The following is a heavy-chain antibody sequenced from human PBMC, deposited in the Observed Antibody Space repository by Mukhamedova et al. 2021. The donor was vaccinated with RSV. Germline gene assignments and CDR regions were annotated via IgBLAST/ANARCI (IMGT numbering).Heavy chain of an antibody. J-gene: IGHJ5*02. V-gene: IGHV1-46*01. Sequence: VRQAPGQGLEWMGIINPSGGSTSYAQKFQGRVTMTRDTSTSTVYMELSSLRSEDTAVYYCARAYYDFWSGYPTYWFDPWGQGTL. CDR3: ARAYYDFWSGYPTYWFDP. D-gene: IGHD3-3*01. CDR2: INPSGGST.